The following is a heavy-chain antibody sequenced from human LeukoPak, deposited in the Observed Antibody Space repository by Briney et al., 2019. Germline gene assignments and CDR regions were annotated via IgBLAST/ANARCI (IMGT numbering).Heavy chain of an antibody. V-gene: IGHV4-38-2*02. D-gene: IGHD1-26*01. CDR3: ARDFLLAANAFDL. J-gene: IGHJ3*01. CDR2: IYHSGST. Sequence: SETLSLTCTVSGYSISSGYYWGWIRQPPGKGLEWIGSIYHSGSTYYNPSLRSRVSISVGTSKNQFSLRLTSVTAADTAIYYCARDFLLAANAFDLWGQGTMVTVSS. CDR1: GYSISSGYY.